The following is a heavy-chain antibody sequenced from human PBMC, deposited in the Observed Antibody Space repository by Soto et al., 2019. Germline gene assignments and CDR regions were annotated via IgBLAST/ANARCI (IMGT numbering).Heavy chain of an antibody. Sequence: GSLRLSCAASGFTFSSYAMSWVRQAPGKGLEWVSAISGSGGSTYYADSVKGRFTISRDNSKNTLYLQMNSLRAEDTAVYYCAKAPWIAGRPFPFDYWGQGTLVTVSS. CDR1: GFTFSSYA. D-gene: IGHD6-6*01. V-gene: IGHV3-23*01. CDR2: ISGSGGST. CDR3: AKAPWIAGRPFPFDY. J-gene: IGHJ4*02.